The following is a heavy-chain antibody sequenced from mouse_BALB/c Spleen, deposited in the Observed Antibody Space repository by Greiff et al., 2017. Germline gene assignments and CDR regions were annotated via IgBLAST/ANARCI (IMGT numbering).Heavy chain of an antibody. CDR3: ARRGHYYARDY. CDR1: GFTFSSYT. V-gene: IGHV5-12-2*01. D-gene: IGHD3-3*01. CDR2: ISNGGGST. Sequence: EVKLMESGGGLVQPGGSLKLSCAASGFTFSSYTMSWVRQTPEKRLEWVAYISNGGGSTYYPDTVKGRFTISRDNAKNPLYLQMSSLKSEDTAMYYCARRGHYYARDYGGQGTSGSVSS. J-gene: IGHJ4*01.